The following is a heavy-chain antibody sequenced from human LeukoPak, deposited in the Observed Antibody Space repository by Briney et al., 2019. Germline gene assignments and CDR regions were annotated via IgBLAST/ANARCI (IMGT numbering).Heavy chain of an antibody. D-gene: IGHD2-2*02. CDR1: GGSISSYY. CDR3: ARGARQYRSSTSCYMASWFDP. V-gene: IGHV4-59*01. Sequence: SETLSLTCTVSGGSISSYYWSWIRQPPGKGLEWIGYIYYSGSTNYNPSLKSRVTISVDTSKNQFSLKLSSVTAADTAVYYCARGARQYRSSTSCYMASWFDPWGQGTLVTVSS. CDR2: IYYSGST. J-gene: IGHJ5*02.